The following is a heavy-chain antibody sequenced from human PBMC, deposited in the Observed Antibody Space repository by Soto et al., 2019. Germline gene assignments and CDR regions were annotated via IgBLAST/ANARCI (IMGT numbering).Heavy chain of an antibody. Sequence: TSETLSLTCAVYGGSFSGYYWSWIRQPPGKGLEWIGEINHSGSTNYNPSLKSRVTISVDTSKNQFSLKLSSVTAADTAVYYCARGGYFATVSYFDYWGQGTLVTVSS. CDR1: GGSFSGYY. CDR2: INHSGST. CDR3: ARGGYFATVSYFDY. J-gene: IGHJ4*02. D-gene: IGHD3-9*01. V-gene: IGHV4-34*01.